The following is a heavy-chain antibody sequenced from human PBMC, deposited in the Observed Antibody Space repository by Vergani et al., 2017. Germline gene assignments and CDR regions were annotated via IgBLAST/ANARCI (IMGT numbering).Heavy chain of an antibody. CDR3: ARVGYSYGWDY. CDR2: IIPIFGTA. J-gene: IGHJ4*02. CDR1: GYTFTSYY. D-gene: IGHD5-18*01. Sequence: QVQLVQSGAEVKKPGASVKVSCKASGYTFTSYYMHWVRQAPGQGLEWMGGIIPIFGTANYAQKFQGRVTITADESTSTAYMELSSLRSEDTAVYYCARVGYSYGWDYWGQGTLVTVSS. V-gene: IGHV1-69*01.